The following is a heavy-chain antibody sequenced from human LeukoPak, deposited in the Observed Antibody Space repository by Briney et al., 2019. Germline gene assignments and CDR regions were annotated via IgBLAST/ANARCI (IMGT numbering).Heavy chain of an antibody. D-gene: IGHD3-22*01. J-gene: IGHJ4*02. Sequence: GSLRPSCAASGFTFSDYYMSWIRQAPGQGLEWVSYISTSVTIIYYADSVKGRFTISRDNAKNSLYLQMNSLRAEDTAVYYCARDFHYYDSSGLPGYWGQGTLVTVSS. CDR2: ISTSVTII. CDR1: GFTFSDYY. V-gene: IGHV3-11*04. CDR3: ARDFHYYDSSGLPGY.